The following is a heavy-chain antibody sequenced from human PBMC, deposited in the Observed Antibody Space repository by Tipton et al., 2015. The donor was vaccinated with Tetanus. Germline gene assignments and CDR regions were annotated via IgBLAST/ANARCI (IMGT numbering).Heavy chain of an antibody. CDR3: AKAMNDLRYALDI. D-gene: IGHD1-1*01. CDR1: GFSFSSIA. V-gene: IGHV3-30-3*01. CDR2: ISYDGSHE. J-gene: IGHJ3*02. Sequence: RSLRLSYAASGFSFSSIAMHWFRQAPGKGLEWLTVISYDGSHEIHADSVKGRFIISRDNSKNTLYLQMNSLRAEDTAIYYCAKAMNDLRYALDIWGQGTLVTVAS.